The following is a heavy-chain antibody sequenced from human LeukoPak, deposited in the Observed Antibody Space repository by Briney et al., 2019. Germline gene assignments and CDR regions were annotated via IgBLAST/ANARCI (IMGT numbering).Heavy chain of an antibody. CDR2: ISAYNGNT. J-gene: IGHJ6*02. CDR1: GYTFTSYG. D-gene: IGHD6-13*01. V-gene: IGHV1-18*01. CDR3: ARVAAAGTSYYYGMDV. Sequence: ASVKVSCTASGYTFTSYGISWVRQAPGQGLEWMGWISAYNGNTNYAQKLQGRVTMTTDTSTSTAYMELRSLRSDDTAVYYCARVAAAGTSYYYGMDVWGQGTTVTVSS.